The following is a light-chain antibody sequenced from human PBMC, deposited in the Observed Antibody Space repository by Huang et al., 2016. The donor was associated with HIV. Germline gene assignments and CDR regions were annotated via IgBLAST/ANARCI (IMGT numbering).Light chain of an antibody. Sequence: EIVMTQSPATVSVSPGENATLSCRASQGVATNLAWYQQKLGQPPSLLVSGATTRATGVPARFSGSGSGTDFTLTISGLQSEDFAVYYCQQYNNWPPAFGQGTRLEIK. CDR2: GAT. J-gene: IGKJ2*01. V-gene: IGKV3-15*01. CDR1: QGVATN. CDR3: QQYNNWPPA.